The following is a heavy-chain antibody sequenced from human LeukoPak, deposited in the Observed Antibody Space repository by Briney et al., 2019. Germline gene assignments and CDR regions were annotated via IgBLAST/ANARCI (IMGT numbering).Heavy chain of an antibody. D-gene: IGHD3-16*01. CDR3: ARDLIHSAAGDFDF. J-gene: IGHJ4*02. V-gene: IGHV4-61*02. CDR2: IYTTGST. CDR1: GGSISSSSYY. Sequence: PSETLSLTCTVSGGSISSSSYYWSWIRQPAGKGLEWIGRIYTTGSTNYNPSLKSRVTMSVDTSKNQFSLRLSSVTAADTAVYYCARDLIHSAAGDFDFWGQGTLVTVSS.